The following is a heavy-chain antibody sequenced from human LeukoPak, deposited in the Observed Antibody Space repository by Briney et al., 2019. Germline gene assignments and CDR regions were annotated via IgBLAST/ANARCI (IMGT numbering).Heavy chain of an antibody. CDR1: GGTFSSYA. D-gene: IGHD7-27*01. CDR2: IIPILGIA. CDR3: ASPTGDRGTYFDY. Sequence: SVKVSCKASGGTFSSYAISWVRQAPGQGLEWMGRIIPILGIANYAQKFQGRVTITADKSTSTAYMELSSLRSEDTAVYYCASPTGDRGTYFDYWGQGTLVTVSS. J-gene: IGHJ4*02. V-gene: IGHV1-69*04.